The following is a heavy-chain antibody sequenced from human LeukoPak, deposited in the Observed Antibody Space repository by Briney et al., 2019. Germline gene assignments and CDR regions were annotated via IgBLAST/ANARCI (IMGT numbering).Heavy chain of an antibody. J-gene: IGHJ4*02. D-gene: IGHD6-19*01. Sequence: GGSLRLSCAASGFTFSSYSMNWVRQAPGKGLEWVSSISGGSIYIYYADSVKGRFTISRDNAKNSLYLQMSSLRAEDTAVYYCARERYSSGWYPNYWGQGTLVTVSS. CDR2: ISGGSIYI. V-gene: IGHV3-21*01. CDR1: GFTFSSYS. CDR3: ARERYSSGWYPNY.